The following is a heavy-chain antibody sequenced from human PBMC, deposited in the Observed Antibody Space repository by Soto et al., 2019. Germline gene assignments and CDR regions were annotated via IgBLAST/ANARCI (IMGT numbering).Heavy chain of an antibody. CDR1: GYTFTGYY. J-gene: IGHJ3*02. V-gene: IGHV1-2*04. Sequence: ASVKVSCKASGYTFTGYYMHWVRQAPGQGLEWMGWINPNSGGTNYAQKFQGWVTMTRDTSISTAYMELSRLRSDDTAVYYCAREGGAVAGTDAFDIWGQGTMVTVSS. D-gene: IGHD6-19*01. CDR3: AREGGAVAGTDAFDI. CDR2: INPNSGGT.